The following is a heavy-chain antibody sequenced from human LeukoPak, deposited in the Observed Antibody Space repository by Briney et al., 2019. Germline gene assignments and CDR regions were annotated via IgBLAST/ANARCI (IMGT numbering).Heavy chain of an antibody. J-gene: IGHJ4*02. Sequence: PGGSLRPSCAASGFTFSNCNMHWVRRAPGKGLEWVAFTEHNENKKYADSVRGRFTISRDNSKNTLYLQMNSLRNEDTAVYYCAKDFKWSFDYWAQGTLVTVSS. CDR1: GFTFSNCN. CDR3: AKDFKWSFDY. CDR2: TEHNENKK. V-gene: IGHV3-30*02. D-gene: IGHD3-3*01.